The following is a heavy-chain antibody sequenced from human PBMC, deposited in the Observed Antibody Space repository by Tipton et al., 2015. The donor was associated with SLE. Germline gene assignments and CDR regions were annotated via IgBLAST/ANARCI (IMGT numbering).Heavy chain of an antibody. CDR1: GDSISSYY. D-gene: IGHD6-25*01. J-gene: IGHJ4*02. CDR2: VYYSGST. V-gene: IGHV4-59*12. Sequence: TLSLTCSVSGDSISSYYWNWIRQTPGKGLEWVGYVYYSGSTYYNPSLKNRVTISVDTSKNQFSLKLSSVTAADTAVYYCARGSPAAGFGYWGQGTLVTVSS. CDR3: ARGSPAAGFGY.